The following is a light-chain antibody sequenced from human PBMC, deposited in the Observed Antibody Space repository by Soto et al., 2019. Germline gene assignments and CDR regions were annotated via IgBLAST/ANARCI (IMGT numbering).Light chain of an antibody. V-gene: IGLV2-23*01. Sequence: QSALTQPASVSGSPGQSITISCTGTSSDIGSYNLVSWYQQHPGKAPKLIIYEGSKRPSGVSNRFSGSKSGNTASLTISGLQAEDEADYYCCSYGGSSTLVVFGGGTKLTVL. CDR2: EGS. CDR3: CSYGGSSTLVV. CDR1: SSDIGSYNL. J-gene: IGLJ2*01.